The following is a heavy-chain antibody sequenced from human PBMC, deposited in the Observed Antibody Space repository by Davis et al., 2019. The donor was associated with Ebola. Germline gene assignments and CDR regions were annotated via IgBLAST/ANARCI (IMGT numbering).Heavy chain of an antibody. CDR1: GFPFSDHY. Sequence: GESLKISCAVSGFPFSDHYMSWIRQAPGKGLEWVAFISTSAGYIYYADSVKGRFTISRDNAKNSLYLQMNSLRAEDTAVYYCAREGPTGALLYFDYWGQGTLVTVSS. J-gene: IGHJ4*02. CDR3: AREGPTGALLYFDY. V-gene: IGHV3-11*04. D-gene: IGHD1-14*01. CDR2: ISTSAGYI.